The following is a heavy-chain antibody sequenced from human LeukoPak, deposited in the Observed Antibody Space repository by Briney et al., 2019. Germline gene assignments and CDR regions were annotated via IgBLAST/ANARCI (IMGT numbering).Heavy chain of an antibody. CDR3: ARGAYYDFWSGYYTIDY. J-gene: IGHJ4*02. Sequence: ASVKVSCKASGYTFTGYYMHWVRQAPGQGLEWMGWINPNSGGTNYAQKFRGRVTMTRDTSISTAYMELSRLRSDDTAVYYCARGAYYDFWSGYYTIDYWGQGTLVTVSS. D-gene: IGHD3-3*01. V-gene: IGHV1-2*02. CDR2: INPNSGGT. CDR1: GYTFTGYY.